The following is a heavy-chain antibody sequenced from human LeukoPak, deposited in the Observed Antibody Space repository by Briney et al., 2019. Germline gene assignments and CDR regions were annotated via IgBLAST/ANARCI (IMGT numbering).Heavy chain of an antibody. CDR3: ARGPIVVVPAATNYYYYGMDV. J-gene: IGHJ6*02. CDR2: INHSGST. D-gene: IGHD2-2*01. V-gene: IGHV4-34*01. Sequence: SETLSLTCAVYGGSFSGYYWSWIRQPPGKGLEWIGEINHSGSTNYNPSLKSRVTISVDTSKNQFSLKLSSVTAADTALYYCARGPIVVVPAATNYYYYGMDVWGQGTTVTVSS. CDR1: GGSFSGYY.